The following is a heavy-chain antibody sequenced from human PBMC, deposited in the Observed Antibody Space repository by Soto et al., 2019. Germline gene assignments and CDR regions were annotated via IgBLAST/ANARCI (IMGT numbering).Heavy chain of an antibody. V-gene: IGHV3-53*01. CDR2: IYSGGYT. D-gene: IGHD3-16*01. J-gene: IGHJ4*02. Sequence: EVQLVESGGGLIQPGGSLRLSCAVSGFTVSNNYMSWVRQAPGKGLEGVSVIYSGGYTAYGDSVKGRFTISRDNSKNTPYLKKNSRGAADPAVYYWATPGGGGGYWGQGTLVTVSS. CDR3: ATPGGGGGY. CDR1: GFTVSNNY.